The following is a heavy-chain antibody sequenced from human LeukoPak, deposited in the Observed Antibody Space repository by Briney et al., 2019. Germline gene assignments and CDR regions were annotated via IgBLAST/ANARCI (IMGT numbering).Heavy chain of an antibody. CDR3: ARRLSAGWFDP. Sequence: SETLPLTCTVSGGSISSYYWSWIRQPPGKGLEWIGYIHYSGSTNYNPSLKSRVTISVDRSKDQLSLKLSSVTAADTAVYYCARRLSAGWFDPWGQGTLVTVSS. CDR1: GGSISSYY. CDR2: IHYSGST. V-gene: IGHV4-59*01. J-gene: IGHJ5*02. D-gene: IGHD6-19*01.